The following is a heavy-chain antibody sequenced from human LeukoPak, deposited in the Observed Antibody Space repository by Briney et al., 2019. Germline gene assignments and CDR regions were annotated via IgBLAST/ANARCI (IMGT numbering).Heavy chain of an antibody. CDR2: IHTSGST. CDR3: ARRDISSGWSFDY. J-gene: IGHJ4*02. CDR1: GGSISNYH. Sequence: PSETLSLTCTVSGGSISNYHWSWIRQPAGKGLEWIGQIHTSGSTNYNPPLKSRVTISIDTTEDQVSLTIRSVTAADTAFYYCARRDISSGWSFDYWGQGTLVTVSS. V-gene: IGHV4-4*07. D-gene: IGHD6-19*01.